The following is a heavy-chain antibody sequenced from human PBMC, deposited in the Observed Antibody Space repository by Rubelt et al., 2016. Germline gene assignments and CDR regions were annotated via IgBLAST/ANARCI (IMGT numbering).Heavy chain of an antibody. V-gene: IGHV4-39*01. CDR3: ARHNGYSGGWLYY. D-gene: IGHD6-19*01. CDR1: GGSISSSGSY. CDR2: IFYSGRA. J-gene: IGHJ4*02. Sequence: QLQLQESGPGLGRPSETLSLTCTVSGGSISSSGSYWGWIRQPTGKGLEGIGSIFYSGRAYYNQTLKSGTTKTADTSKNQFSQKLSAVTAAETAGSYCARHNGYSGGWLYYWGQGTLVTVSS.